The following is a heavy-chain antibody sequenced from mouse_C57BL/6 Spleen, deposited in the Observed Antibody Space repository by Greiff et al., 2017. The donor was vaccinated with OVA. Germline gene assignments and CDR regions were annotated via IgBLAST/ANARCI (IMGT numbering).Heavy chain of an antibody. V-gene: IGHV1-72*01. CDR1: GYTFTSYW. D-gene: IGHD2-5*01. J-gene: IGHJ4*01. CDR3: AGDSNYVGDYAMDY. CDR2: IDPNSGGT. Sequence: QVQLQQPGAELVKPGASVKLSCKASGYTFTSYWKHWVKQRPGRGLEWIGRIDPNSGGTKYNEKFKSKATLTVDKPSSTAYMQLSSLTSEDSAVYYCAGDSNYVGDYAMDYWGQGTSVTVSS.